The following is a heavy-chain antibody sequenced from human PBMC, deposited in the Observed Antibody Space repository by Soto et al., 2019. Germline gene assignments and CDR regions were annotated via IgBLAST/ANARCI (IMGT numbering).Heavy chain of an antibody. J-gene: IGHJ4*02. CDR2: IYHSGST. CDR3: AAGGGLPRYY. Sequence: QLQLQESGSGLVKPSQTLSLTCAVSGGSISSGGYSWSWIRQPPGKGLEWIGYIYHSGSTYYNPSLKSPATISVDRSKNQFSVKLCSVTAADTAVYYCAAGGGLPRYYWGQGTLVTVCS. CDR1: GGSISSGGYS. D-gene: IGHD5-12*01. V-gene: IGHV4-30-2*01.